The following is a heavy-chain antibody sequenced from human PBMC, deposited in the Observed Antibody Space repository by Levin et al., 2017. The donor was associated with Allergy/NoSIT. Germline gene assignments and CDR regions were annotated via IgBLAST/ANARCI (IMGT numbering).Heavy chain of an antibody. Sequence: GGSLRLSCVVSGFTFSSYAMSWIRQTPDKGLEWISIISGNSRTIYYADSVRGRFTISRDNSKNTPYLQMTSLCAQDTALYYYVSDRDGPYIHIAYWGQGTLVTVSS. D-gene: IGHD1-1*01. CDR3: VSDRDGPYIHIAY. J-gene: IGHJ4*02. CDR1: GFTFSSYA. CDR2: ISGNSRTI. V-gene: IGHV3-23*01.